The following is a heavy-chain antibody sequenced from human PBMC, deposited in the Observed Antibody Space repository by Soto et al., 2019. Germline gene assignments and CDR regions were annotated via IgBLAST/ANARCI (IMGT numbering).Heavy chain of an antibody. CDR1: GFTFRSFT. D-gene: IGHD6-13*01. CDR2: ISSNSAYI. CDR3: TRDAARDSSARGWFDP. V-gene: IGHV3-21*01. Sequence: GGSLRLSCAASGFTFRSFTMNWVRQAPGKGLEWVSTISSNSAYIYYTDALRGRFTITRDNAKNSLHLQMNSLRAEDTAVYYCTRDAARDSSARGWFDPWGTGTLVPVP. J-gene: IGHJ5*02.